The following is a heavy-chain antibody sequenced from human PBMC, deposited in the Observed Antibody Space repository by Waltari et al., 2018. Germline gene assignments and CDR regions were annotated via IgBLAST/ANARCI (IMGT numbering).Heavy chain of an antibody. CDR2: MTPNSGVM. D-gene: IGHD3-16*01. CDR3: ARYGEVPLDH. CDR1: GSAFTSYD. V-gene: IGHV1-8*03. Sequence: QVHWVQSGAEVKRPGASVKASCRASGSAFTSYDINGVRQAPGQGLEWMGWMTPNSGVMGLAEKFQGRLSLTRDIALNTAYLELNSLRSEDTAVYFCARYGEVPLDHWGQGTLVTVSS. J-gene: IGHJ4*02.